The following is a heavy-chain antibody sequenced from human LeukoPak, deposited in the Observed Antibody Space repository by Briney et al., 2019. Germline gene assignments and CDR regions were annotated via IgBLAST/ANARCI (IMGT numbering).Heavy chain of an antibody. V-gene: IGHV4-34*01. CDR1: GGSISSYY. Sequence: SETLSLTCTVSGGSISSYYWSWMRQPPGKGLEWSGEINHRRSTNYNPSLKSRVTIAVDTSKNQFSLKLSSVTAADTAVYYCASRYGSGSYGEDYYYYMDVWGKGTTVTVSS. CDR3: ASRYGSGSYGEDYYYYMDV. J-gene: IGHJ6*03. CDR2: INHRRST. D-gene: IGHD3-10*01.